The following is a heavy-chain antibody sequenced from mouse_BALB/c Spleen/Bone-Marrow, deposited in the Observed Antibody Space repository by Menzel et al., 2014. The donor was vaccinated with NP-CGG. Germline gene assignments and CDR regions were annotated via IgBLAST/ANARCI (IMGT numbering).Heavy chain of an antibody. J-gene: IGHJ3*01. CDR1: GYTFTTYT. CDR2: IVPSSGYT. Sequence: VQLQQSGAELARPGASVKMSCKASGYTFTTYTIQWVKRRPRQGLEWIGYIVPSSGYTDYNQKFKDKTSLTADKSSNTAYIQLSSLTSADSAVYYCAREARTGAWFAYWGQGTLVTVSA. V-gene: IGHV1-4*02. CDR3: AREARTGAWFAY. D-gene: IGHD4-1*01.